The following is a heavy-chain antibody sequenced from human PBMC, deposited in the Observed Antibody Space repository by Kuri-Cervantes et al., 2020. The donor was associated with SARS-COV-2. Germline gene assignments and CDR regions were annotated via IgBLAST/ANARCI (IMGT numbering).Heavy chain of an antibody. CDR3: VRDDIFAFDI. CDR2: ISRGGSSV. CDR1: GFTFSSYA. V-gene: IGHV3-48*01. Sequence: GGSLRLSCAASGFTFSSYAMSWVRQAPGKGLEWVSWISRGGSSVYYVDSVKGRFTISRDDGKNSVFLQMDGLRAEDAALYYCVRDDIFAFDIWGQGTMVTVSS. D-gene: IGHD2-15*01. J-gene: IGHJ3*02.